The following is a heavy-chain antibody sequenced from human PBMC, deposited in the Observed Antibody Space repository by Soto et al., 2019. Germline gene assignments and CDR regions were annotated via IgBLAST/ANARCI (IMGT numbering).Heavy chain of an antibody. CDR1: GYTFTSYG. CDR3: ARDTETLGPRANDALDI. CDR2: INVGSGNT. V-gene: IGHV1-3*01. J-gene: IGHJ3*02. D-gene: IGHD3-3*02. Sequence: VKFSCKASGYTFTSYGIHWVRQAPGQSLEWMGWINVGSGNTRYSQNFQGRVSITRDTSASTVYMELTGLKSEDTAMYYCARDTETLGPRANDALDIWGQGTMVTVSS.